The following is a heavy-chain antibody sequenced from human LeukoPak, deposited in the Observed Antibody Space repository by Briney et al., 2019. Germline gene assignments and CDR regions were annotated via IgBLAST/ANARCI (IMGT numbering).Heavy chain of an antibody. V-gene: IGHV2-70*11. Sequence: TLSLTCTVSGGSISSYYWSWIRQPPGKALEWLARIDWDDDKYYSTSLKTRLTISKDTSKNQVVLTMTNMDPVDTATYYCARSHLYDFWSGYYTYFDYWGQGTLVTVSS. CDR2: IDWDDDK. D-gene: IGHD3-3*01. CDR1: GGSISSYY. J-gene: IGHJ4*02. CDR3: ARSHLYDFWSGYYTYFDY.